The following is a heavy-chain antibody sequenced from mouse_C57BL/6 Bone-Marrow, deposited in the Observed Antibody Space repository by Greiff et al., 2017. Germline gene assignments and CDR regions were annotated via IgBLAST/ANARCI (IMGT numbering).Heavy chain of an antibody. CDR3: TTPAWFAY. CDR1: GFNIKDDY. Sequence: VQLQQSGAELVRPGASVKLSCTASGFNIKDDYMHWVKQRPEPGLEWIGWIDPENGDTECASKFQGKATITADPSSNTAYLQLSSLTSEDTAVYYCTTPAWFAYWGQGTLVTVSA. V-gene: IGHV14-4*01. CDR2: IDPENGDT. J-gene: IGHJ3*01.